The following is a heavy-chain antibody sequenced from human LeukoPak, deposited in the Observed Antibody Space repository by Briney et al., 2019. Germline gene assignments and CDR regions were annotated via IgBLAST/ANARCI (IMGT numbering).Heavy chain of an antibody. CDR1: GYSISSGYY. CDR3: ARRGQQLDFDY. D-gene: IGHD6-13*01. J-gene: IGHJ4*02. Sequence: SETLSLTCTVSGYSISSGYYWGWIRQPPGKGLEWIGSIYHSGSTNYNPSLKSRVTISVDTSKNQFSLKLSSVTAADTAVYYCARRGQQLDFDYWGQGTLVTVSS. CDR2: IYHSGST. V-gene: IGHV4-38-2*02.